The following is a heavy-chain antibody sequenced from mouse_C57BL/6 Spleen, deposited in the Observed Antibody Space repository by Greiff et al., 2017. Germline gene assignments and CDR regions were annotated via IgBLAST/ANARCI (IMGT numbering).Heavy chain of an antibody. CDR1: GYSFTDYN. D-gene: IGHD1-1*01. Sequence: EVKLQESGPELVKPGASVKISCKASGYSFTDYNMNWVKQSNGKSLEWIGVINPNYGTTRYNQKFKGKATLTVDQSSSTAYMQLNSLTSEDSAVYYCATATVVGEGYYFDYWGQGTTLTVSS. CDR3: ATATVVGEGYYFDY. V-gene: IGHV1-39*01. J-gene: IGHJ2*01. CDR2: INPNYGTT.